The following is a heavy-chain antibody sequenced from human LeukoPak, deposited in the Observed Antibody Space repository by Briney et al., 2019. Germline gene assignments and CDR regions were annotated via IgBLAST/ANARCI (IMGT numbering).Heavy chain of an antibody. CDR1: GFSITSGYY. V-gene: IGHV4-38-2*02. CDR2: IYHNGRT. CDR3: ARDYTGYCSNDVCYKWFDP. D-gene: IGHD2-8*01. Sequence: PSETLSLTCTVSGFSITSGYYWSWIRQPPGKGLEWIGSIYHNGRTNYNSSLKSRVTISVDTSKNQFSLKLSSVTATDTALYYCARDYTGYCSNDVCYKWFDPWGQGTLVTVSS. J-gene: IGHJ5*02.